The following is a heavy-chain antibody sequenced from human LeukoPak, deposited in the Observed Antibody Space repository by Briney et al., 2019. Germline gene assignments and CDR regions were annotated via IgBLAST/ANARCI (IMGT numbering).Heavy chain of an antibody. J-gene: IGHJ4*02. CDR3: ARGWGNFDY. Sequence: PSETLSLTCAVYGGSFSGYYWSWIRQPPGKGLEWIGEIKHSGSTNYNPSLKSRVTISVDTSKNQFSLKLSSVTAADTAVYYCARGWGNFDYWGQGTLVTVSS. CDR1: GGSFSGYY. CDR2: IKHSGST. V-gene: IGHV4-34*01. D-gene: IGHD3-16*01.